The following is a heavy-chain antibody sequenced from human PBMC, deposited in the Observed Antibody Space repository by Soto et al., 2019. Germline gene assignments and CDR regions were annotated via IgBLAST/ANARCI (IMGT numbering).Heavy chain of an antibody. V-gene: IGHV3-15*07. CDR3: TTGCWYGDCDYYYYGMDV. Sequence: EVQLVESGGGLVKPGGSLRLSCAASGFTFSNAWMNWVRQAPGKGLEWVGRIKSKTDGGTTDYAAPVKGRFTISRDDSKNTLYLQMNSLKTEDTAVYYCTTGCWYGDCDYYYYGMDVWGQGTTVTVSS. D-gene: IGHD4-17*01. J-gene: IGHJ6*02. CDR1: GFTFSNAW. CDR2: IKSKTDGGTT.